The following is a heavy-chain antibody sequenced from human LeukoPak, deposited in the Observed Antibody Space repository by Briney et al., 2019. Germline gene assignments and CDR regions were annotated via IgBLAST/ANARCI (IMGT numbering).Heavy chain of an antibody. D-gene: IGHD3-10*01. V-gene: IGHV1-8*01. CDR1: GYTFTSYD. CDR2: MNPNSGNT. J-gene: IGHJ6*02. CDR3: ARGPPFRVTMVRGVLYYYGMDV. Sequence: ASVKASCKASGYTFTSYDINWVRQATGQGLEWMGWMNPNSGNTGYAQKFQGRVTMTRNTSISTAYMELSSLRSEDTAVYYCARGPPFRVTMVRGVLYYYGMDVWGQGTTVTVSS.